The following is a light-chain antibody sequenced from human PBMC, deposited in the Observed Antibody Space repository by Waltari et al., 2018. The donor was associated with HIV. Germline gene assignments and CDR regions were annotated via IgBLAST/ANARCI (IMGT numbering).Light chain of an antibody. J-gene: IGKJ2*01. CDR2: RAS. CDR1: QSVSSN. Sequence: EIVLTQSPATLPVSPGERATLSCRASQSVSSNLAWYQQKPGQAPRLLIYRASTRTTGIPARFSGSGSGTEFTLTISSLQSEDFAVYYCQQYNDWPRGPFGQGTRLEIK. V-gene: IGKV3-15*01. CDR3: QQYNDWPRGP.